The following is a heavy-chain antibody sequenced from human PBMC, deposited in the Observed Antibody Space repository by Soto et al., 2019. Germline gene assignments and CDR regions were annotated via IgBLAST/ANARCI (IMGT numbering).Heavy chain of an antibody. Sequence: PGGSLRLSCAASGFTFSDYYMSWIRQAPGKGLEWVSYISSSSSYTNYADSVKGRFTISRDNAKNSLYLQMNSLRAEDTAVYYCARDRNYYDSSGYSPGWYFDLWGRGTLVTVSS. J-gene: IGHJ2*01. CDR2: ISSSSSYT. D-gene: IGHD3-22*01. CDR1: GFTFSDYY. CDR3: ARDRNYYDSSGYSPGWYFDL. V-gene: IGHV3-11*06.